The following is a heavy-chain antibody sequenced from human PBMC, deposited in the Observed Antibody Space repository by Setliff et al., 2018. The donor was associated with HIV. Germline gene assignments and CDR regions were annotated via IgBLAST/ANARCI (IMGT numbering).Heavy chain of an antibody. CDR2: ISYSGST. CDR1: GGSISSGGYY. D-gene: IGHD3-10*01. CDR3: ARNYGSGNYWFDP. Sequence: KSSETLSLPCTVSGGSISSGGYYWSWIRQHPGKGLEWIGYISYSGSTYYNPSLKSRVTISVDSSKSMFSLNLSSVTVADTAVYYCARNYGSGNYWFDPWGQGTLVTVSS. J-gene: IGHJ5*02. V-gene: IGHV4-31*03.